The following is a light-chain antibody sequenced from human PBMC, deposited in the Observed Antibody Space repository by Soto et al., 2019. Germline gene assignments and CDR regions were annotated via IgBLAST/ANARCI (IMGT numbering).Light chain of an antibody. CDR2: GAS. V-gene: IGKV3-20*01. CDR3: QQYGGSPLYT. J-gene: IGKJ2*01. Sequence: EIVLTQSPGTQSLSPGERATLSCRASQSVSDNFLAWYQQKPGQAPRLLIYGASSRATGIPDRFSGSGSGTDFTLTINRLEPEDFAVYYCQQYGGSPLYTFGQGTKLEIK. CDR1: QSVSDNF.